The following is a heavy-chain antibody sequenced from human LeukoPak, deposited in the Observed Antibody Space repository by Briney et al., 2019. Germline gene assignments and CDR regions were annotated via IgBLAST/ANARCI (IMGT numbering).Heavy chain of an antibody. CDR2: IRNTGTDK. V-gene: IGHV3-30*02. CDR1: GFIFSSHG. CDR3: AKLTRAAAGSGRIPDC. J-gene: IGHJ4*02. Sequence: PGGSLRLSCAASGFIFSSHGMHWVRQAPGKGLEWVAFIRNTGTDKYYADSVKGRFTISRDNSKKTLYLQMNSLSAEDTAVYYCAKLTRAAAGSGRIPDCWGQGTLVTVSS. D-gene: IGHD6-13*01.